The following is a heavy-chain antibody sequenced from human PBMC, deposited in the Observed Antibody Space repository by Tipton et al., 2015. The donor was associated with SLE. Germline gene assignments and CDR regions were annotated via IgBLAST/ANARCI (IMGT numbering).Heavy chain of an antibody. CDR1: GGSISSGSYY. V-gene: IGHV4-61*02. CDR2: IYTSGSI. CDR3: ARGLIAARFDY. D-gene: IGHD6-6*01. Sequence: LRLSCTVSGGSISSGSYYWSWIRQPAGKGLEWIGRIYTSGSINYNPSLKSRVTISVDTSKNQFSLKLSSVTAADTAVYYCARGLIAARFDYWGQGTLVTVSS. J-gene: IGHJ4*02.